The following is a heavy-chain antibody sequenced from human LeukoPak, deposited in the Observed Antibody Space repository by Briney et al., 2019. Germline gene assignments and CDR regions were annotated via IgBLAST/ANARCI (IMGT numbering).Heavy chain of an antibody. CDR1: GFTVSSNS. J-gene: IGHJ4*02. V-gene: IGHV3-53*01. D-gene: IGHD4-17*01. CDR3: ARRAGEYSHPYDY. CDR2: IYSGGNT. Sequence: GGSLRLSCTVSGFTVSSNSMSWVRQAPGKGLEWVSFIYSGGNTHYSDSVKGRFTISRDNSKNTLYLQINSLRAEDTAVYYCARRAGEYSHPYDYWGQGTLVTVSS.